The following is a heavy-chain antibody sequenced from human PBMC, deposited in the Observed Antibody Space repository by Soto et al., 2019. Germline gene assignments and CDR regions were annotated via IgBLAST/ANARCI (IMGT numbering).Heavy chain of an antibody. Sequence: GGSLRLSCVASGFTFSSYAMSWVRQAQGKGLEWVSAISGSGGSTYYADSVKGRFTISRDNSKNTLYLQMNSLRAEGTAVYYCGKKGPTWDTYFDFWGQGTLVTVSS. D-gene: IGHD1-26*01. J-gene: IGHJ4*03. CDR3: GKKGPTWDTYFDF. CDR2: ISGSGGST. CDR1: GFTFSSYA. V-gene: IGHV3-23*01.